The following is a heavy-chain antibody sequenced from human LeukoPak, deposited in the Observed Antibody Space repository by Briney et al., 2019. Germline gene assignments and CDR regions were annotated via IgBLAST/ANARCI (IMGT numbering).Heavy chain of an antibody. J-gene: IGHJ4*02. CDR1: GFTFSSYW. V-gene: IGHV3-74*01. CDR3: AKDRSLGSSWLGD. CDR2: INSDGSST. Sequence: GGSLRLSCAASGFTFSSYWMHWVRQVPGKGLVWVSRINSDGSSTSYADSVKGRFTISRDNSKNTLYLQMNSLRAEDTAVYYCAKDRSLGSSWLGDWGQGTLVTVSS. D-gene: IGHD6-13*01.